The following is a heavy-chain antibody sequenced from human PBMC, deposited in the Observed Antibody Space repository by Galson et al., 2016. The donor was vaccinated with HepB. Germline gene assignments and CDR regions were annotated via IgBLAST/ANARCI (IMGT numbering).Heavy chain of an antibody. D-gene: IGHD3-10*01. CDR2: IFYSGST. CDR3: ERVVGFREEDFDY. CDR1: GGSISSSSSY. V-gene: IGHV4-39*01. J-gene: IGHJ4*02. Sequence: SETLSLTCTVSGGSISSSSSYWGWIRQPPGKGLEWIGSIFYSGSTFYNTSLKSRVTISVDTSKNQFSLKLSSVTAADTAVYYCERVVGFREEDFDYWCQGTLVTVSS.